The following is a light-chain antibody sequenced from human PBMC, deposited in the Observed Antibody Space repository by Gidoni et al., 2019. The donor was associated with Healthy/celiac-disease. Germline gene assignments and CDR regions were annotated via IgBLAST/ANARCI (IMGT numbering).Light chain of an antibody. CDR3: QQANSFPRT. CDR2: AAS. V-gene: IGKV1-12*01. Sequence: DIQMTQSTSSVSASVGDRATITCRASPGISSWLAWYQQKPGKAPKLLIYAASSLQSGVPSRFIGSGSGTDFPLTISRLQPEDFATYYCQQANSFPRTFGQGTKVEIK. J-gene: IGKJ1*01. CDR1: PGISSW.